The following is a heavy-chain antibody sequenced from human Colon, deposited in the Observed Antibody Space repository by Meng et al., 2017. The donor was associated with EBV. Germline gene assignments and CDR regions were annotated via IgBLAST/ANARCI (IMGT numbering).Heavy chain of an antibody. CDR2: IYYTGST. CDR1: GGSINSGDYY. Sequence: QVRLKVAVPGLVKPSQTLSLTCTVSGGSINSGDYYWSWIRQPPGKGLEWIGYIYYTGSTYYNPSLKSRVTISMDTSKNQFSLRLSSVTAADTAVYYCARNYYFDYWGQGTLVTASS. CDR3: ARNYYFDY. J-gene: IGHJ4*02. V-gene: IGHV4-30-4*01.